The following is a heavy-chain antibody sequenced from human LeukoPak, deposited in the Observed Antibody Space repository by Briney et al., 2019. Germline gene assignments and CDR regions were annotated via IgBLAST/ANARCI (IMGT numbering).Heavy chain of an antibody. CDR3: TRTYYSYDMDV. J-gene: IGHJ6*02. Sequence: GGSLRLSCAASGFAFSSYWMHWVRQPPGKGLVWVARIKSDGSSTNYADAVKGRFTISRDDAKKTLYLQMNSLRAEDTAIYYCTRTYYSYDMDVWGQGTTVTVSS. V-gene: IGHV3-74*01. CDR1: GFAFSSYW. CDR2: IKSDGSST.